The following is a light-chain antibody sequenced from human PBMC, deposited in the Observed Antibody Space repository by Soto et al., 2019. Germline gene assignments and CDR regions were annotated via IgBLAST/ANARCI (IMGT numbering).Light chain of an antibody. J-gene: IGKJ1*01. Sequence: MYHSPSTLSSSEGDTVTVTCRASQSVSGWLAWYQQKPGKAPKLLMYDASSLESGVPSRFSGSGSGTEFTLTISILQPDDCASYCSKQYGTFLSPFGEGTMVDI. CDR1: QSVSGW. CDR3: KQYGTFLSP. CDR2: DAS. V-gene: IGKV1-5*01.